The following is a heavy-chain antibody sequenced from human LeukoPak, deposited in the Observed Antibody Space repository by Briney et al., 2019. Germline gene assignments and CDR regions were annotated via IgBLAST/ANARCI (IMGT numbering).Heavy chain of an antibody. V-gene: IGHV3-7*01. Sequence: GGSLRLSCATSGFTFSGFWMSWVRQAPGEGLEGVANIKLDGRDRTYVDSVKGRFTISKDSAEKSLYLQMNSLRVEDTAVYYCVRDEKWGQGTLVTVSS. CDR1: GFTFSGFW. CDR3: VRDEK. CDR2: IKLDGRDR. J-gene: IGHJ4*02.